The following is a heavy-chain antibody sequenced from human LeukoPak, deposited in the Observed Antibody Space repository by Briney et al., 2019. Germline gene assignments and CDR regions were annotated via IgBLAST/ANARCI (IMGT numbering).Heavy chain of an antibody. J-gene: IGHJ4*02. CDR3: ARQWLSDQ. V-gene: IGHV5-51*01. CDR2: INPGDSDT. Sequence: PGESPKISCKVSGYSFTTYWIAWVRQMPGKGLEWMGIINPGDSDTRYSPSFQGQVTISADKSISTAYLQWSSLKASDTAIYYCARQWLSDQWGQGTLVTVSS. D-gene: IGHD5-12*01. CDR1: GYSFTTYW.